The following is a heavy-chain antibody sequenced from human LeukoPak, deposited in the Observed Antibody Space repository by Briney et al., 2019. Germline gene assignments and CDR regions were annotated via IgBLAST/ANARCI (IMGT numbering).Heavy chain of an antibody. V-gene: IGHV4-34*01. CDR1: VGSFSGYY. CDR3: SRGPSYYYESSGYSFFFQH. Sequence: PSETLSLTCAVYVGSFSGYYWSWIRQPPGKGLEWIGEINHRGSTNNNPPPKSRVTISLYTPTNQSSPKLSALTPADTAWYFCSRGPSYYYESSGYSFFFQHWGQGTLVTVSS. D-gene: IGHD3-22*01. J-gene: IGHJ1*01. CDR2: INHRGST.